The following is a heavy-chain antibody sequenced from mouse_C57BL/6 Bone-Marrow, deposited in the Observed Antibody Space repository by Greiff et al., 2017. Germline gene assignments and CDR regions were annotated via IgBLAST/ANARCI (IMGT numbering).Heavy chain of an antibody. V-gene: IGHV8-12*01. CDR1: GFTLSTSGMG. Sequence: QVQLKESGPGILQSSPSLSLSCSFSGFTLSTSGMGVSWIRPPSGLGLEWLAHIYWDDDKRYNTSMNSRPTISKDTSRHQVLLTTTSVYTAVTTPYSGAPKGYDYYKRWYFDVWGTGTTVTVSS. CDR3: APKGYDYYKRWYFDV. CDR2: IYWDDDK. D-gene: IGHD2-4*01. J-gene: IGHJ1*03.